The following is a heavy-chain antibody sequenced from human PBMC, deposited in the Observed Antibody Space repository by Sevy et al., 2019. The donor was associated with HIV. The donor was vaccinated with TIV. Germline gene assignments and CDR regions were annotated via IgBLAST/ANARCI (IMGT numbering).Heavy chain of an antibody. Sequence: GGSLRLSCAASGFTVSSNYMSWVRQAPGKGLEWVSVIYSGGSTYYADSVKGPFTISRDNSKNTLYLQMNSLRAEDTAVYYCARFRRWLQFGYYYYGMDVWGQGTTVTVSS. D-gene: IGHD5-12*01. CDR2: IYSGGST. V-gene: IGHV3-53*01. CDR1: GFTVSSNY. CDR3: ARFRRWLQFGYYYYGMDV. J-gene: IGHJ6*02.